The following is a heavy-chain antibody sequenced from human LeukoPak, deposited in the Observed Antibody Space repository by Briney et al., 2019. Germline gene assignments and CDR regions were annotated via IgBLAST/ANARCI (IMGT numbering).Heavy chain of an antibody. Sequence: PGGSLRLSCAASGFSISDYAMHWVRQAPGKGLEWVAFTRYDGSYEYYADSVKGRFTVSRDNSKNTLYLQMNTLRAEDTAVYYCARGTHMTTVTVALGYWGQGTLVTVSS. CDR2: TRYDGSYE. J-gene: IGHJ4*02. D-gene: IGHD4-17*01. CDR1: GFSISDYA. CDR3: ARGTHMTTVTVALGY. V-gene: IGHV3-30*02.